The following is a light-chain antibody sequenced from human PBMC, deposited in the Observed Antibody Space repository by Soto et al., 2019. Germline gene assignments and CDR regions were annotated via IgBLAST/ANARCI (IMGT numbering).Light chain of an antibody. Sequence: IVSTLPPFTLSLPPRAGAGLSFMASQSVSSYLAWYQQKPGQAPRLLIYDASNRATGIPARFSGSGSGTDFTLTISSLEPEDFAVYYCQQRSNWLPTFGGGTKVDIK. CDR3: QQRSNWLPT. J-gene: IGKJ4*01. V-gene: IGKV3-11*01. CDR2: DAS. CDR1: QSVSSY.